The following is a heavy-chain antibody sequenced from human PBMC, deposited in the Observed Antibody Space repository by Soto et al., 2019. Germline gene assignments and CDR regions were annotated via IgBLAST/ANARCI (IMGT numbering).Heavy chain of an antibody. D-gene: IGHD2-21*01. V-gene: IGHV3-48*03. CDR2: ITGSGGAT. J-gene: IGHJ4*02. Sequence: GGSLRLSCPASGFAFSGSEMNWFRQAPGKGLEWVAYITGSGGATFHADSLKGRFSISRDNAKNTLFLEMDNMAADDAGVYYCAKGAHFILGSPFWGQGTLVTVSS. CDR1: GFAFSGSE. CDR3: AKGAHFILGSPF.